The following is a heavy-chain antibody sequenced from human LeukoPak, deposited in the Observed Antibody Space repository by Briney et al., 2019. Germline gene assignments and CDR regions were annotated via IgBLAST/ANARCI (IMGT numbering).Heavy chain of an antibody. Sequence: GGSLRLSCAASGFSVSSAWMRWVRQSPGKGLEWVANINKDGSEEYYVDSVRGRFTISRDNGKNSLNLQMNSLRVEDTAVYYCARGPSGSYDYWGQGTLVTVSS. J-gene: IGHJ4*02. CDR1: GFSVSSAW. V-gene: IGHV3-7*01. CDR3: ARGPSGSYDY. CDR2: INKDGSEE. D-gene: IGHD1-26*01.